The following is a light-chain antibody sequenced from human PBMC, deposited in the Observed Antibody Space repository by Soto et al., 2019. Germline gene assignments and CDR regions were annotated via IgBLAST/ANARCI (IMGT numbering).Light chain of an antibody. V-gene: IGKV3-20*01. Sequence: EIVLTQSPGTLSLSPGARATLSCRASQSVSSSYLAWYQQKPGQAPGLLIYGASKRATGTPDRFIGSGSGTDFTLTISRLEPEDFAVYYCQYYDKLAKAITFGQGTRLEIK. CDR2: GAS. J-gene: IGKJ5*01. CDR3: QYYDKLAKAIT. CDR1: QSVSSSY.